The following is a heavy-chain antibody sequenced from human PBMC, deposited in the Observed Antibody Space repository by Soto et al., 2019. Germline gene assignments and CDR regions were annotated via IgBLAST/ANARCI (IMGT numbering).Heavy chain of an antibody. CDR3: ARVTGWFDP. V-gene: IGHV4-59*01. CDR1: GGSISSYY. J-gene: IGHJ5*02. CDR2: IYYSGST. D-gene: IGHD2-8*02. Sequence: SAPLSITCTVSGGSISSYYWSWIRQPPGKGLEWIGYIYYSGSTNYNPSLKSRVTISVDTSKNQFSLKLSSVTAADTAVYYCARVTGWFDPWGQGTLVTVSS.